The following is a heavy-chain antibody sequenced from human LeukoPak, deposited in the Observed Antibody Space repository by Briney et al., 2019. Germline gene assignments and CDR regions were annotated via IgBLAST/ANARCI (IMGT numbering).Heavy chain of an antibody. D-gene: IGHD4-17*01. J-gene: IGHJ5*02. CDR1: GFTFSNYW. Sequence: PGGSPRLSCAASGFTFSNYWMHWVRHAPGKGLEWVSRISSDGITTYADFVKGRFTISRDNAKNTVFLQMNSLRVEDTAVYYCARDYGDYYNWFDPWGQGTLVTVSS. CDR2: ISSDGIT. CDR3: ARDYGDYYNWFDP. V-gene: IGHV3-74*03.